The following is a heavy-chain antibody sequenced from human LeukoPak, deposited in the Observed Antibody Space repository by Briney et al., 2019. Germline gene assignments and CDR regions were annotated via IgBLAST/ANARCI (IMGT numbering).Heavy chain of an antibody. J-gene: IGHJ6*03. Sequence: ASVKVSCKASGYTFTSYDINWVRQATGQGLEWMGWMNPNSGNTGYAQKFQGRVTITRNTSISTAYMELSSLRSEDTAVYYCARGPIFRQVPAAYDYYYYYMDVWGKETTVTVSS. CDR3: ARGPIFRQVPAAYDYYYYYMDV. D-gene: IGHD2-2*01. CDR2: MNPNSGNT. CDR1: GYTFTSYD. V-gene: IGHV1-8*03.